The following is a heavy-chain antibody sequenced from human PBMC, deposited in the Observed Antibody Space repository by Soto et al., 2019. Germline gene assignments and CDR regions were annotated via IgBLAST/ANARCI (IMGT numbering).Heavy chain of an antibody. V-gene: IGHV3-33*01. D-gene: IGHD2-2*01. CDR3: ARDLGDIVVVPAAMRVDYYYGMDV. J-gene: IGHJ6*02. CDR1: GFTFSSYG. CDR2: IWYDGSNK. Sequence: GGSLRLSCAASGFTFSSYGMHWVRQAPGKGLEWVAVIWYDGSNKYYADSVKGRFTISRDNSKNTLYLQMNSLRAEDTAVYYCARDLGDIVVVPAAMRVDYYYGMDVWGQGTTVTVS.